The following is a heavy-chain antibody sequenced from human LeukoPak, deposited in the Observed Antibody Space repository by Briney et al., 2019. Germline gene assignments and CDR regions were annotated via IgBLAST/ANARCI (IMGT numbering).Heavy chain of an antibody. CDR3: ATDPFEWLHPTGNYYFDY. D-gene: IGHD5-24*01. Sequence: GGSLRLSCVASGFTFSSYAMSWVRQAPGKGLEWVSAISGSGGSTYYADSVKGRFTISRDNSKNTLYLQMNSLRAEDTAVYYCATDPFEWLHPTGNYYFDYWGQGTLVTVSS. V-gene: IGHV3-23*01. J-gene: IGHJ4*02. CDR1: GFTFSSYA. CDR2: ISGSGGST.